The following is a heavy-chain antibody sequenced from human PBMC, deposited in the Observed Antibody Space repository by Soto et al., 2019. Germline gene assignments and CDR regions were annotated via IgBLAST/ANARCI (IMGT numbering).Heavy chain of an antibody. D-gene: IGHD1-1*01. Sequence: SETLSLTCSFSGDSVTSHYLTWIRQSPEKGLEWIGSIYYSGSSYYNPSLKSRVTISVDTSKNQFSLKLSSVTAADTAVYYCARQMATTIYYYYGMDVWGQGTTVTVSS. CDR2: IYYSGSS. CDR1: GDSVTSHY. V-gene: IGHV4-59*05. CDR3: ARQMATTIYYYYGMDV. J-gene: IGHJ6*02.